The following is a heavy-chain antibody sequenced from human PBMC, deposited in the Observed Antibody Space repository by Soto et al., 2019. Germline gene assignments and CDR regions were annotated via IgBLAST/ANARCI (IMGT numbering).Heavy chain of an antibody. CDR1: GGSISSYY. D-gene: IGHD3-3*01. Sequence: QVQLQESGPGLVKPSETLSLTCTVSGGSISSYYWSWIRQPPGKGLEWIGYIYYSGSTNYNHSLKSRVTKSVVTANNQYSLKLSPVTAADTAVYYGARGGSNRFFELTYYYYGMDVWGLGTTVTVSS. J-gene: IGHJ6*02. CDR2: IYYSGST. CDR3: ARGGSNRFFELTYYYYGMDV. V-gene: IGHV4-59*01.